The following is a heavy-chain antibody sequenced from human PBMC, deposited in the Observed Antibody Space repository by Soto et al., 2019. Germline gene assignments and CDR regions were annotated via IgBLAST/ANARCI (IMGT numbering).Heavy chain of an antibody. V-gene: IGHV3-23*01. CDR1: GFTFTDYA. CDR2: ISGIGGST. Sequence: SLRLSCAASGFTFTDYALSWARQAPGKGLEWVATISGIGGSTYLADSVKGRLSISRDNSKNTVSLLMNSLRAEDTAVYFCARGSSGYISSWYYFDYWGRGTLVTVSS. J-gene: IGHJ4*02. D-gene: IGHD6-13*01. CDR3: ARGSSGYISSWYYFDY.